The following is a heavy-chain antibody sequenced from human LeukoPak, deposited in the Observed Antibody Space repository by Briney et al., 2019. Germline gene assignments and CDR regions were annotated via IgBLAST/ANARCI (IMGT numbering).Heavy chain of an antibody. CDR3: VGGAPGY. CDR2: IKEDGTVK. Sequence: PGGSLRLSCAASGFSSSSYWMTWIGQSPEKGLEWVAHIKEDGTVKYYVDSVKGRFTISRDNAKNSVYLQMNDVRVEDTAVYYCVGGAPGYWGQGALVTVSS. D-gene: IGHD2-2*01. V-gene: IGHV3-7*04. J-gene: IGHJ1*01. CDR1: GFSSSSYW.